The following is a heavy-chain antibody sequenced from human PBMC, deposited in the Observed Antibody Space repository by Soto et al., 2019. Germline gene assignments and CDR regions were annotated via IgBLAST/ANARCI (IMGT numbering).Heavy chain of an antibody. J-gene: IGHJ4*02. D-gene: IGHD3-3*01. CDR1: GGSISSSSYY. CDR2: IYYSGST. CDR3: ARLPSRDEWIRYFDY. V-gene: IGHV4-39*01. Sequence: QLQLQESGPGLVKPSETLSLTCTVSGGSISSSSYYWGWIRQPPGKGLEWIGSIYYSGSTYYNPSLKSRVTISVDTSKNQFSLKLSSVTAADTAVYYCARLPSRDEWIRYFDYWGQGTLVTVSS.